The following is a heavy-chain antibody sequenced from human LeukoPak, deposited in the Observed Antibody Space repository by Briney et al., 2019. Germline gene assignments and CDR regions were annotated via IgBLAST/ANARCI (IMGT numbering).Heavy chain of an antibody. V-gene: IGHV3-48*03. D-gene: IGHD3-10*01. CDR1: GFTFSSYE. CDR2: ISSSGSTI. J-gene: IGHJ4*02. Sequence: GGSLRLSCAASGFTFSSYEMNWVRQAPGKGLEWVSYISSSGSTIYYADSVKGRFTISRDNSNNTLYLQMNSLRAEDTAVYYCAKGRYFGEHYFDCWGQGTLVTVSS. CDR3: AKGRYFGEHYFDC.